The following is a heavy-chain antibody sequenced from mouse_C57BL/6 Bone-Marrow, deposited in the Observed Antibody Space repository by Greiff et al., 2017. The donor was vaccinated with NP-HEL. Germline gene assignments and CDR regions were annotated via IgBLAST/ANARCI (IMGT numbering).Heavy chain of an antibody. CDR3: ARGTVVADWYFDV. Sequence: VQLQESGAELARPGASVKLSCKASGYTFTSYGIRWVKQRTGQGLEWIGAIYPRSGNSYYNEKFKGKATLTAAKSSSTAYRERRSLTSEDSAGYFGARGTVVADWYFDVWGTGTTVTVSS. J-gene: IGHJ1*03. V-gene: IGHV1-81*01. D-gene: IGHD1-1*01. CDR1: GYTFTSYG. CDR2: IYPRSGNS.